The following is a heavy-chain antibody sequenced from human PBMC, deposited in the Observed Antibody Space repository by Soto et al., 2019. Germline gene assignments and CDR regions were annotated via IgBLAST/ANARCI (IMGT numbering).Heavy chain of an antibody. CDR3: ARTGVGYYESSVYYVDC. Sequence: SGPTLVNPTETLTLTCTVSGFSPSDPRMGVTWIRQPPGTALEWLARIFSNDKKSYNTSLKSRLAISKDTSKSQVVLTMTNMEPVVTATYYCARTGVGYYESSVYYVDCWGQGTLVTVSS. D-gene: IGHD3-22*01. CDR2: IFSNDKK. CDR1: GFSPSDPRMG. J-gene: IGHJ4*01. V-gene: IGHV2-26*01.